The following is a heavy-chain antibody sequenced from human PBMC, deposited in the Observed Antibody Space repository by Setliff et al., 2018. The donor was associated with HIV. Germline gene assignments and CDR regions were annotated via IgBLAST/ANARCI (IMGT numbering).Heavy chain of an antibody. V-gene: IGHV4-39*07. J-gene: IGHJ4*02. Sequence: SETLSLTCTVSGDSFSNSDYYWAWIRQPPGKGLEWIATIYNSGSTYYNPSLTTRVTISVDTSKNQISLKVNSVTAADTAVYFCARGRGGNYFDSWGQGTLGTVS. CDR1: GDSFSNSDYY. CDR2: IYNSGST. CDR3: ARGRGGNYFDS.